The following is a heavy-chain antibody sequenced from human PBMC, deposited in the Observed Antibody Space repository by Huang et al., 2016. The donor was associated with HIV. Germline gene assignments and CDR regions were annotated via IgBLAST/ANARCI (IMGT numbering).Heavy chain of an antibody. D-gene: IGHD6-13*01. V-gene: IGHV4-39*01. J-gene: IGHJ4*02. CDR3: ASQHIGAAATWF. CDR2: VYQSGST. Sequence: QLQLQESGPGQVKPSETLSLTCTVSGDFISSTNYCWGWIRQSPGKGLEWVGSVYQSGSTNYNPSLKSRVTLSVDTSRNQFSRRLNSVTAADTAVYYCASQHIGAAATWFWGRGTQVAVSS. CDR1: GDFISSTNYC.